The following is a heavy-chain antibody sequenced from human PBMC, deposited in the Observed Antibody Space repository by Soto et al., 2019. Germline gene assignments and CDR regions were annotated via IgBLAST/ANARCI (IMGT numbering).Heavy chain of an antibody. J-gene: IGHJ4*02. V-gene: IGHV1-3*05. CDR2: INAGNGNT. D-gene: IGHD5-18*01. CDR1: GYTFISYA. Sequence: QVQLVQSGAEEKKPGASVKVSCKASGYTFISYAMHWVRQSPGQSLEWMGWINAGNGNTKYSQKFQGRVTITRDTSASTAYMQLSSLRSEDTAVYYCARGQVWFDYWGQGTLVTVSS. CDR3: ARGQVWFDY.